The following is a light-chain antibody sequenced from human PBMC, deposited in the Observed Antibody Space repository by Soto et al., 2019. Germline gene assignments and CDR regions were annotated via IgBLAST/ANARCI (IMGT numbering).Light chain of an antibody. CDR1: QSISSW. CDR3: QHRNNWPRT. CDR2: KAS. Sequence: DIQMTQSPSTLSASVGDRVTITCRASQSISSWLAWYQQKPGKAPKLLIYKASSLESGVPSRFSGSGSGTEFTLTISSLQPDDFATYYCQHRNNWPRTFGQGTK. J-gene: IGKJ1*01. V-gene: IGKV1-5*03.